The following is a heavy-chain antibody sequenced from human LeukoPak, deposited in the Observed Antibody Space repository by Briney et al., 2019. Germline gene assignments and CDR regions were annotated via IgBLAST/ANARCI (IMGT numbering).Heavy chain of an antibody. CDR3: ATFEYSSSSEDY. J-gene: IGHJ4*02. CDR1: GFAFSSYS. V-gene: IGHV3-23*01. CDR2: ISGSGGST. D-gene: IGHD6-6*01. Sequence: GGSLRLSCAASGFAFSSYSMNWVRQAPGKGLEWVSAISGSGGSTYYADSVKGRFTISRDNSKNTLYLQMNSLRAEDTAVYYCATFEYSSSSEDYWGQGTLVTVSS.